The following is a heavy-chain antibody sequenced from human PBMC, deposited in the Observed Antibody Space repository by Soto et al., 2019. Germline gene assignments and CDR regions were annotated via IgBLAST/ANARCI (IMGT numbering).Heavy chain of an antibody. J-gene: IGHJ6*02. CDR2: IDPTDSYT. Sequence: GESLKISCKTSGYSFTTYWISWVRQMPGKGLEWMGRIDPTDSYTNYNPSFQGHVTISADKSISTAYLHWSSLQASDTAIYYCARSRLITDFYGMDVWGQGTAVTVSS. CDR3: ARSRLITDFYGMDV. D-gene: IGHD3-16*01. V-gene: IGHV5-10-1*01. CDR1: GYSFTTYW.